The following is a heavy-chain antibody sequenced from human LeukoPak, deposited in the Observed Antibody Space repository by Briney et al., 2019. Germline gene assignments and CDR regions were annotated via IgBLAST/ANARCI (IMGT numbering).Heavy chain of an antibody. Sequence: PGRSLRLSCAASGFTFSSYGMHWVRQAPGKGLEWVAVISYDGSEKYYVDSVKGRFTISRDNAKNSLYLQMNSLRAEDTAVYYCARDPPVRDYWGQGTLVTVSS. CDR2: ISYDGSEK. D-gene: IGHD3-10*01. J-gene: IGHJ4*02. V-gene: IGHV3-30*03. CDR1: GFTFSSYG. CDR3: ARDPPVRDY.